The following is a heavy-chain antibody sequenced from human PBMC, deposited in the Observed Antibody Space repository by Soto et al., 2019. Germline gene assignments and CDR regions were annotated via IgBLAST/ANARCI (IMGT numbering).Heavy chain of an antibody. CDR3: ARSSGGNFGIIIEGSNWFDP. D-gene: IGHD3-3*01. Sequence: ASVKVSCKAPGDTFTSYYLNWVRQAPGQGLEWMGVINPHGGSTKYAQKFQGRISMTRDTSRSTVYMELSSLRSDDTAIYYCARSSGGNFGIIIEGSNWFDPWGQGTLVTVSS. CDR2: INPHGGST. V-gene: IGHV1-46*01. J-gene: IGHJ5*02. CDR1: GDTFTSYY.